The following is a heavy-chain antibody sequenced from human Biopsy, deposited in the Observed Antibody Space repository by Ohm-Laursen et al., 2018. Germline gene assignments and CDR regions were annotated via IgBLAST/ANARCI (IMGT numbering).Heavy chain of an antibody. J-gene: IGHJ4*02. D-gene: IGHD4-17*01. CDR2: INQSGST. CDR1: GRTFSDYR. Sequence: SQTLSLTCVVFGRTFSDYRWTWIRQAPGKGLEWIGQINQSGSTNYNPSLKSRVTISADASKYEFSLGLTSVTAADTAVYFCGNEVYGRDYWGLGARVTVSS. CDR3: GNEVYGRDY. V-gene: IGHV4-34*08.